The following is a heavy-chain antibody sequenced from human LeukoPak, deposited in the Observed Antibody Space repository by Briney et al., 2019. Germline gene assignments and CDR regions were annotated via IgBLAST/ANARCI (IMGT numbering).Heavy chain of an antibody. CDR1: GGSISGHH. CDR2: FYTSGST. J-gene: IGHJ6*02. D-gene: IGHD4-11*01. CDR3: ARVRVERATVTTFGMDV. V-gene: IGHV4-4*07. Sequence: SETLSLTCTVSGGSISGHHWTWIRQPPGTGLEWIGCFYTSGSTNYNPSLKSRVTMSVDTSKNQFSLKLSSVTAADTAVYYCARVRVERATVTTFGMDVWGQGTTGTVSS.